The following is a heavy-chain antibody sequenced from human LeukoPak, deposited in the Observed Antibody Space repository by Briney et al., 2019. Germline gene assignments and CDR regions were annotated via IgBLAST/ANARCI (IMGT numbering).Heavy chain of an antibody. J-gene: IGHJ3*01. Sequence: SQTLSLTCAISGDSVSGNSTAYNWIRQSPSRGLEWLGRTYYRSKWYNDYAVSVKSRITINPDTSKNQLSPQLNSVTPDDTAVYYCARGGQGDGYSADEAFDFWGQGTMVTVSS. CDR2: TYYRSKWYN. D-gene: IGHD5-24*01. V-gene: IGHV6-1*01. CDR1: GDSVSGNSTA. CDR3: ARGGQGDGYSADEAFDF.